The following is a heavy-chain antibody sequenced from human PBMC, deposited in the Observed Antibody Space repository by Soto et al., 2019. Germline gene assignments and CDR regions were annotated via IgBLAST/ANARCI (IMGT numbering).Heavy chain of an antibody. CDR3: ARDRSSFRDVVVVAATTVSYYGMDV. D-gene: IGHD2-15*01. CDR1: GYTFTSYY. CDR2: INPSGGST. Sequence: QVQLVQSGAEVKKPGASVKVSCKASGYTFTSYYMHWVRQAPGQGLEWMGIINPSGGSTSYAQKFQGRVTMTRDTSTSTVYMELSSLRSEDTAVYYCARDRSSFRDVVVVAATTVSYYGMDVWGQGTTVTVSS. J-gene: IGHJ6*02. V-gene: IGHV1-46*01.